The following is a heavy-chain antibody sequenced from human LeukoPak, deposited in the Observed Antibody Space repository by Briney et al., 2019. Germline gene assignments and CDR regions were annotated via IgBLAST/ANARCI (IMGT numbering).Heavy chain of an antibody. J-gene: IGHJ4*02. CDR2: IYSGDST. D-gene: IGHD3-3*01. CDR1: GFTVSSKY. Sequence: GGSLRLSCAASGFTVSSKYINWVRQAPGKGPEWVSAIYSGDSTYYADSVKGRLTISRDSSKNTVNLQMNSLRAEDTAVYYCATGADFWSSFPMDYWGQGTLVTVSS. CDR3: ATGADFWSSFPMDY. V-gene: IGHV3-66*02.